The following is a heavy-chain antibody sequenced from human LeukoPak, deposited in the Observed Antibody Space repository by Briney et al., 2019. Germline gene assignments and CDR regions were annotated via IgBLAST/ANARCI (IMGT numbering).Heavy chain of an antibody. V-gene: IGHV4-4*07. J-gene: IGHJ5*02. CDR1: GGSISSYY. CDR2: IYTSGST. D-gene: IGHD3-22*01. Sequence: SETLSLTCTVSGGSISSYYWSWIRQPAGKGLEGIGRIYTSGSTNYNPSLKSRVTMSVDTSKNQFSLKLSSVTAADTAVYYCARDINPYYYDSSGYYSGRWFDPWGQGTLVTVSS. CDR3: ARDINPYYYDSSGYYSGRWFDP.